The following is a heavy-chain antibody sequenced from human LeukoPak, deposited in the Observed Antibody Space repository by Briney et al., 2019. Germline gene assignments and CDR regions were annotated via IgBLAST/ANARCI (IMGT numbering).Heavy chain of an antibody. D-gene: IGHD2/OR15-2a*01. V-gene: IGHV3-30*18. Sequence: GGSLRLSCAASGFTFSSYGMHWVRQAPGKGLEWVAVISYDGSNKYYADSVKGRFTISRDNSKNTLYLQMNSLIGEDTAVYYCTKDRASYCLREDAFDIWGQGTMVTVSS. J-gene: IGHJ3*02. CDR1: GFTFSSYG. CDR3: TKDRASYCLREDAFDI. CDR2: ISYDGSNK.